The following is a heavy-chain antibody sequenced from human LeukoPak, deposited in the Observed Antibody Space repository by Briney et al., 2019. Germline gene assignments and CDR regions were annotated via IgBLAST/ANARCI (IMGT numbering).Heavy chain of an antibody. CDR2: IYYSGST. Sequence: SETLSLTCAVYGGSFSSYYWSWIRQPPGKGLEWIGYIYYSGSTNYNPSLKSRVTISVDTSKNQFSLKLSSVTAADTAVYYCARVLITMVRGVSYWFDPWGQGTLVTVSS. CDR3: ARVLITMVRGVSYWFDP. J-gene: IGHJ5*02. V-gene: IGHV4-59*01. CDR1: GGSFSSYY. D-gene: IGHD3-10*01.